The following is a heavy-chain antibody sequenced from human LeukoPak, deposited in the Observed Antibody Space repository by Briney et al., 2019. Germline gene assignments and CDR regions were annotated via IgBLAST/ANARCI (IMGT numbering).Heavy chain of an antibody. D-gene: IGHD5-18*01. J-gene: IGHJ4*02. V-gene: IGHV1-69*13. CDR2: IIPIFGTA. Sequence: SVKVSCKASGGTFSSYAISWVRQAPGQGLEWMGGIIPIFGTANYAQKFQGRVTITADESTSTAYMELSSLRSEDTAVYYCARESVDTAMPFDYWGQGTLVTVSS. CDR1: GGTFSSYA. CDR3: ARESVDTAMPFDY.